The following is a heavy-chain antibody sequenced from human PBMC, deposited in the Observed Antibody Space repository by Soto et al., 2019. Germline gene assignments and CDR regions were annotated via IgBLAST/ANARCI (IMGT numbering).Heavy chain of an antibody. Sequence: GESLKISCAASGFTFSSYAMHWVRQAPGKGLEWVAVISYDGSNKYYAASVKGRFTISKDNSKNTLYLQMNSLRAEDTAVYYCAREARFLEWYEAVILGYGMDVWGQGTTVTVSS. CDR2: ISYDGSNK. D-gene: IGHD3-3*01. J-gene: IGHJ6*02. V-gene: IGHV3-30-3*01. CDR3: AREARFLEWYEAVILGYGMDV. CDR1: GFTFSSYA.